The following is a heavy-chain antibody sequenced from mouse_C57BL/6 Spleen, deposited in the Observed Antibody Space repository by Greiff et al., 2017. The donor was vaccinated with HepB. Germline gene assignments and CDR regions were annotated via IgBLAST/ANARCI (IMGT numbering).Heavy chain of an antibody. J-gene: IGHJ4*01. CDR1: GYTFTSYW. CDR2: IYPGSGST. V-gene: IGHV1-55*01. CDR3: AREDYGSSYPGAMDY. D-gene: IGHD1-1*01. Sequence: VQLQQPGAELVKPGASVKMSCKASGYTFTSYWITWVKQRPGQGLEWIGDIYPGSGSTNYNEKFKSKATLTVDTSSSTAYMQLSSLTSEDSAVYYCAREDYGSSYPGAMDYWGQGTSVTVSS.